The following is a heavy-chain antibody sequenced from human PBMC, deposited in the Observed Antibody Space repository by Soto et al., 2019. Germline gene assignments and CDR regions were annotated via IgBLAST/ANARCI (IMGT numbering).Heavy chain of an antibody. J-gene: IGHJ3*02. V-gene: IGHV4-34*01. D-gene: IGHD6-13*01. CDR3: ARGLVSSSSLDAFDI. CDR2: INHSGGT. Sequence: SETLSLTCAVYGGSFSAYYWSWIRQPPGKGLEWIGEINHSGGTSYNPSLQSRVTISVATSKSQFSLSLSSVTAADTATYYCARGLVSSSSLDAFDIWGQGLMVTVSS. CDR1: GGSFSAYY.